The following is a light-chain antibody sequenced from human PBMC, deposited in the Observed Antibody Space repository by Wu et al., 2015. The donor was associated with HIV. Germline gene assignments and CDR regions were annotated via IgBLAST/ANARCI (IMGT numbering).Light chain of an antibody. J-gene: IGKJ1*01. CDR1: QSINSW. V-gene: IGKV1-5*03. Sequence: DIQMTQSPSTLSAFVGDRVTITCRASQSINSWLAWYQQKSGKAPKLLIYRASTLESGVPSRFSGSESGTEFTLTITSLQPDDSATYYCQQYDKYPWTFGPRDQGAD. CDR3: QQYDKYPWT. CDR2: RAS.